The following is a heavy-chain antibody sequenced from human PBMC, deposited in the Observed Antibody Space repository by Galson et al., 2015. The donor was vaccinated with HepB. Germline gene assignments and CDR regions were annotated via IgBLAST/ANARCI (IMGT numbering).Heavy chain of an antibody. V-gene: IGHV4-61*02. CDR2: IYTSGST. J-gene: IGHJ4*02. CDR3: ATAVGGRSTSMYY. CDR1: GGSISSGSYY. D-gene: IGHD2-2*01. Sequence: LSLTCTVSGGSISSGSYYWSWIRQPAGKGLEWIGRIYTSGSTNYNPSLKSRVTMSVDTSKNQFSLKLSSVTAADTAVYYCATAVGGRSTSMYYWGQGTLVTVSS.